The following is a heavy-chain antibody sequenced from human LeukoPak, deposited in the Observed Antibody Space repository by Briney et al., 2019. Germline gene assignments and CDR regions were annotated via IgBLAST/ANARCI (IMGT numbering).Heavy chain of an antibody. J-gene: IGHJ4*02. Sequence: SQTLSLTCTVSGGSISSGSYYWSWIRQPAGKGLEWVGRIYTSGSTNYNPSLKSRVTISVDTSKNQFSLKLTSVTAADTAVCYCARSGLTYYYDSSGYYYLGYWGQGTLVTVSS. CDR1: GGSISSGSYY. CDR3: ARSGLTYYYDSSGYYYLGY. V-gene: IGHV4-61*02. D-gene: IGHD3-22*01. CDR2: IYTSGST.